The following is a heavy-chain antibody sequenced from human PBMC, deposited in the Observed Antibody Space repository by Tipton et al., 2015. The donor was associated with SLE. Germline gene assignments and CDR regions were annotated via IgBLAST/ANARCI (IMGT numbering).Heavy chain of an antibody. D-gene: IGHD1-14*01. CDR2: INHSGST. CDR1: GGSFSGYY. Sequence: TLSLTCAVYGGSFSGYYWSWIRQPPGKGLEWIGEINHSGSTNYNPSLKSRVTISVDTSKNQFSPKLSSVTAADTAVYYCARGRTDLDAFDIWGQGTMVTVSS. CDR3: ARGRTDLDAFDI. V-gene: IGHV4-34*01. J-gene: IGHJ3*02.